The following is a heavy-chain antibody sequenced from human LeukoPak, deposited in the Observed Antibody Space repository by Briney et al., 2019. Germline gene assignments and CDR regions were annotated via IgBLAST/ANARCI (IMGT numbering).Heavy chain of an antibody. CDR1: GFTFSSYS. V-gene: IGHV3-48*01. CDR3: AKDQGYDYVWGSYIPFDY. CDR2: ISSSSTI. D-gene: IGHD3-16*01. J-gene: IGHJ4*02. Sequence: GGSLRLSCAASGFTFSSYSMNWVRQAPGKGLEWVSYISSSSTIYYADSVKGRFTISRDNAKNSLYLQMNSLRAEDTAVYYCAKDQGYDYVWGSYIPFDYWGQGTLVTVSS.